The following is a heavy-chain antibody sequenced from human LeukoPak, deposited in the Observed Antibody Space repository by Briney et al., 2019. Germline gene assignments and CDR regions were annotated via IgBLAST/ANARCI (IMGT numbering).Heavy chain of an antibody. V-gene: IGHV3-23*01. CDR3: AKDRSIATAGLFDY. Sequence: GGSLRLSCAASGFSFSSYGMSWVRQGPGKGLEWVSTITGSGGNTDYADSVKGRFTISRDNSKNTLYLQMHSLRAEDTAVYYCAKDRSIATAGLFDYWGQGTLVTVSS. D-gene: IGHD6-13*01. J-gene: IGHJ4*02. CDR2: ITGSGGNT. CDR1: GFSFSSYG.